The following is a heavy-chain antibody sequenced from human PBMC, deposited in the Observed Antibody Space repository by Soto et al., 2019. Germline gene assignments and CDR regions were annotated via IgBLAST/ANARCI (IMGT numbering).Heavy chain of an antibody. Sequence: QVQLVQSGAEVKKPGASVKVSCKASGYTFTSYGISWVRQAAGQGLEWMGWISAYNGNTNYAQKLQGRVTMTTDTSTRTAYMELRSLRSDDTAVSFCARVQPVGASSNYFDYWGQGTLVTVSS. J-gene: IGHJ4*02. CDR1: GYTFTSYG. CDR3: ARVQPVGASSNYFDY. V-gene: IGHV1-18*01. D-gene: IGHD1-26*01. CDR2: ISAYNGNT.